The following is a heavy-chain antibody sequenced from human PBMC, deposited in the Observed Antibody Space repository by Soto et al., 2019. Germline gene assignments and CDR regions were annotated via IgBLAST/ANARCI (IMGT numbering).Heavy chain of an antibody. CDR2: IHHSGST. Sequence: QMQLQESGPGLVKPSETLSLTCAVSSASISSEQRWSWVRQPPGKGLEWIGEIHHSGSTNKNPSLKSRVTMSVDKSKNQFSLNLNSVTAADTAVYYCARSFGWYAIDQWGQGTLVTVSS. V-gene: IGHV4-4*02. J-gene: IGHJ4*02. CDR1: SASISSEQR. D-gene: IGHD6-19*01. CDR3: ARSFGWYAIDQ.